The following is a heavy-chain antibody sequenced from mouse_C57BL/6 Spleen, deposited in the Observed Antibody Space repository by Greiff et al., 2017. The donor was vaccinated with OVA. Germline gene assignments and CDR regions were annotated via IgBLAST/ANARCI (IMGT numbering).Heavy chain of an antibody. CDR2: IDPSDSYT. CDR1: GYTFTSYW. V-gene: IGHV1-69*01. D-gene: IGHD1-1*01. CDR3: ARGTYYYGSVAMDY. Sequence: VQLQQPGAELVMPGASVKLSCKASGYTFTSYWMHWVKQRPGQGLEWIGEIDPSDSYTNYNQKFKGKSTLTVDKSSSTAYMQLSSLTSEDSAVYYCARGTYYYGSVAMDYWGQGTSVTVSS. J-gene: IGHJ4*01.